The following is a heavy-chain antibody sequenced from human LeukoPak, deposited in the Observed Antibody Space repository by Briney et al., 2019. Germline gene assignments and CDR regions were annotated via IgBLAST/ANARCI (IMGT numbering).Heavy chain of an antibody. D-gene: IGHD5-24*01. CDR2: INPIFGTA. V-gene: IGHV1-69*13. CDR1: GYTFTSYA. J-gene: IGHJ4*02. CDR3: ARSDTRRDGYNMYY. Sequence: ASVKVSCKASGYTFTSYAINWVRQAPGQGLEWMGRINPIFGTANYAQKFQGRVTITADESTSTAYMELSSLRSEDTAVYYCARSDTRRDGYNMYYWGQGTLVTVSS.